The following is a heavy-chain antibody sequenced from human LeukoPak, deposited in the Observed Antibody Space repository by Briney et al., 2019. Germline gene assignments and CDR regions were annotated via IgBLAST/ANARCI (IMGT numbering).Heavy chain of an antibody. Sequence: PGGSLRLSCAASGFTFSSYWMSWVRQAPGKGLEWVANIKQDGSEKYYVDSVKGRFTISRDNAKNSLYLQMNSLRAEDTAVYYCARENTMARGVKGLYYYGMDVWGQGTTVTVSS. CDR1: GFTFSSYW. J-gene: IGHJ6*02. V-gene: IGHV3-7*01. CDR2: IKQDGSEK. CDR3: ARENTMARGVKGLYYYGMDV. D-gene: IGHD3-10*01.